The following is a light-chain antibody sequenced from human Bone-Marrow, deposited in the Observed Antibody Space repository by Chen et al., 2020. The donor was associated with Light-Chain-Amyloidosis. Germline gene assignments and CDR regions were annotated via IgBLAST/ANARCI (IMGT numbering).Light chain of an antibody. J-gene: IGLJ3*02. CDR1: NIGSTS. CDR2: DDS. Sequence: SYVLTQPSSVSVAPGQTATIACGGNNIGSTSVHWYQQTPGQAPLLVLYDDSDRPSGFPERLSGSKSGNTATLTISRVEAGDEADYYWQVWDRSSDRPVFGGGTKLTVL. CDR3: QVWDRSSDRPV. V-gene: IGLV3-21*02.